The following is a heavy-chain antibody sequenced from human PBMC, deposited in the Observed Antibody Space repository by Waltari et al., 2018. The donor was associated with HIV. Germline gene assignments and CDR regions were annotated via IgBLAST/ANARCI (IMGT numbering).Heavy chain of an antibody. V-gene: IGHV4-38-2*01. J-gene: IGHJ4*01. Sequence: VRLQEWGPSEVKPPETLSLTSRVSGHAISPGSYWGWIRQSPGKGLVWIGTMFHGGSPYGSSFLQMQVSMSIDSSKTEFSLTLTSVADADTAMYYCATVSTITTEKYFDYWGRGMLVTV. CDR1: GHAISPGSY. CDR3: ATVSTITTEKYFDY. D-gene: IGHD5-12*01. CDR2: MFHGGSP.